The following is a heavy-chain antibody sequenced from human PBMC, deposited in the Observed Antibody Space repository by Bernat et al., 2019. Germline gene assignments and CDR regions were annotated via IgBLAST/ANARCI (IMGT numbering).Heavy chain of an antibody. D-gene: IGHD3-22*01. J-gene: IGHJ4*02. CDR3: ARVMNDYDSNGWAAGDN. Sequence: QVQLVESGGGVVQPGRSLRLSCATSGFAFNNYGMHWVRQAPGKGLEWVAVIWYDGTNEDYADSVKGRFTIFRDNSKNTLYLQMNSLRAEDTAMYYCARVMNDYDSNGWAAGDNWGQGTLVTVSS. CDR2: IWYDGTNE. V-gene: IGHV3-33*01. CDR1: GFAFNNYG.